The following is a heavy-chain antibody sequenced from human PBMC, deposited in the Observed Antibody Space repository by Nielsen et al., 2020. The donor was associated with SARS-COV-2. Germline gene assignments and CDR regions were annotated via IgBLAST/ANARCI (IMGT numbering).Heavy chain of an antibody. CDR1: GFTFSSYA. CDR2: IYSGGSST. Sequence: GESLKISCAASGFTFSSYAMSWVRQAPGKGLEWVSVIYSGGSSTYYADSVKGRFTISRDNSKNTLYLQMSSLRAEDTAVYYCALHYGDNGFFDYWGQGTLVTVSS. V-gene: IGHV3-23*03. CDR3: ALHYGDNGFFDY. D-gene: IGHD4-23*01. J-gene: IGHJ4*02.